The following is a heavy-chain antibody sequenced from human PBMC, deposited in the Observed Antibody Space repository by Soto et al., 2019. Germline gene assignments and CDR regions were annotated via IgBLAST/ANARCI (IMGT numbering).Heavy chain of an antibody. CDR3: CRDFLARISWGSTTAQYSQYGMEV. CDR1: GYTFISYA. J-gene: IGHJ6*02. V-gene: IGHV1-18*01. CDR2: VSPYNGDT. Sequence: ASVKVSCKASGYTFISYALRRVRQAPGQGPEGIGRVSPYNGDTKYAQKFQRRVTITADTSTIKEQIVPRTLNSDGTALGCGCRDFLARISWGSTTAQYSQYGMEVWGQGTPVTVSS. D-gene: IGHD2-15*01.